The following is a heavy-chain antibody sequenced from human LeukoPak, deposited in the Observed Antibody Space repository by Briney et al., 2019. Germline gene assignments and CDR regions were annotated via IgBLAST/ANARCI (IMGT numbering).Heavy chain of an antibody. J-gene: IGHJ4*02. CDR3: ARGGSTTVVSFDY. V-gene: IGHV4-34*01. Sequence: SETLSLTCAVYGGSFSGYYWTWIRQPPGKGLEWIGYIYHSGSTFYNPSLKSRVTISIDRSKNQFSLKLTSVTAADTAVYYCARGGSTTVVSFDYWGQGTLVTVS. CDR2: IYHSGST. CDR1: GGSFSGYY. D-gene: IGHD4-23*01.